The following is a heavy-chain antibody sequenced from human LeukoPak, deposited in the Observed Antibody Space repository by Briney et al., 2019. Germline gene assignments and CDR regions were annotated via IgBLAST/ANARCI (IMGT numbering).Heavy chain of an antibody. D-gene: IGHD3-3*01. CDR3: ARGPYDFWSGYPPPLDY. V-gene: IGHV1-2*02. CDR2: INPNSGGT. J-gene: IGHJ4*02. Sequence: ASVKVSCKASGDTFTGYYMHWVRQAPGQGLEWMGWINPNSGGTNYAQKFQGRVTMTRDTSISTAYMELSRLRSDDRAVYYCARGPYDFWSGYPPPLDYWGQGTLVTVSS. CDR1: GDTFTGYY.